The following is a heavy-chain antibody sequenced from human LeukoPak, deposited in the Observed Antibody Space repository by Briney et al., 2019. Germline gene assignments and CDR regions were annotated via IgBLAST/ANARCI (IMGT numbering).Heavy chain of an antibody. CDR3: ARVSYSSRQRDFDY. V-gene: IGHV4-61*01. Sequence: SESLSLTCTVSGGSVSSPNSYWSWIRQPPGKGLEWIGNVYYIGTTSYNSSLKSRVTISVDTSKNQFSLKLSSVTAADTAVYYCARVSYSSRQRDFDYWGQGTLVTVSS. D-gene: IGHD6-13*01. J-gene: IGHJ4*02. CDR2: VYYIGTT. CDR1: GGSVSSPNSY.